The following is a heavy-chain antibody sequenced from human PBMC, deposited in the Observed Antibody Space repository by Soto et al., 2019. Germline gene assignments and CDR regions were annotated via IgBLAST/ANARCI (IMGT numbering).Heavy chain of an antibody. CDR3: ARHDDCDNSPCSTGRWFDP. V-gene: IGHV3-21*04. CDR2: ISSSSSYI. J-gene: IGHJ5*02. D-gene: IGHD3-22*01. Sequence: GGSLRLSCAASGFTFSSYSMNWVRQAPGKGLEWVSSISSSSSYIYYADSVKGRFTISRDNAKNSLYLQMNSLRAEDTAMYYCARHDDCDNSPCSTGRWFDPWGQGTLVTVSS. CDR1: GFTFSSYS.